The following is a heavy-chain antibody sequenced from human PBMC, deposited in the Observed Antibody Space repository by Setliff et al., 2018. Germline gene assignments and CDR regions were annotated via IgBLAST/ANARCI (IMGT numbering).Heavy chain of an antibody. Sequence: ASVKVSCKASGYTFTSYGISWVRQAPGQGLEWMGWISAYNGNTNYAQKLQGRVTMTTDTSTSTAYMELRSLRSDDTAVYYCARVGSSSWLHPDVYYYYGMDVWGQGTTVNVSS. D-gene: IGHD6-13*01. CDR1: GYTFTSYG. CDR3: ARVGSSSWLHPDVYYYYGMDV. CDR2: ISAYNGNT. J-gene: IGHJ6*02. V-gene: IGHV1-18*01.